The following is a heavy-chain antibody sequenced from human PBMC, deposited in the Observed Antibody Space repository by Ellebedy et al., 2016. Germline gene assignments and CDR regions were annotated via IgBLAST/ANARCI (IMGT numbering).Heavy chain of an antibody. V-gene: IGHV3-33*01. Sequence: GGSLRLSXAASGFTFSSYGMHWVRQAPGKGLEWVAVIWYDGSNKYYADSVKGRFTISRDNSKNTLYLQMNSLRAEDTAVYYCARVRGYSYGSFDYWGQGTLVTVSS. J-gene: IGHJ4*02. CDR2: IWYDGSNK. D-gene: IGHD5-18*01. CDR1: GFTFSSYG. CDR3: ARVRGYSYGSFDY.